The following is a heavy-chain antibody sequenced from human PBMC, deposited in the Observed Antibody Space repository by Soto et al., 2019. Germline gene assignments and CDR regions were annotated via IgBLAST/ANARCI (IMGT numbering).Heavy chain of an antibody. Sequence: PSETLSLTCTVSGGSISSSSYYWGWIRQPPGKGLEWIGSIYYSGSTYYNPSLKSRVTISVDTSKNQFSLKLSSVTAADTAVYYCAGWSIRITMVRGVIIPAKGDYYGMDVWGQGTTVTVSS. CDR2: IYYSGST. CDR1: GGSISSSSYY. D-gene: IGHD3-10*01. J-gene: IGHJ6*02. V-gene: IGHV4-39*01. CDR3: AGWSIRITMVRGVIIPAKGDYYGMDV.